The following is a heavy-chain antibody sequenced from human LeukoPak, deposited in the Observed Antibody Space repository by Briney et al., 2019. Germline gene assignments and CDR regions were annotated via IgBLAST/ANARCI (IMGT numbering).Heavy chain of an antibody. CDR3: AGTYKYYYYYYMDV. D-gene: IGHD1-14*01. Sequence: SETLPLTCTVSGGSISSYCWSWIRQPPGKGLEWIGYIYYSGSTNYNPSLKSRVTISVDTSKNQFSLKLSSVTAADTAVYYCAGTYKYYYYYYMDVWGKGSTVTISS. J-gene: IGHJ6*03. CDR1: GGSISSYC. V-gene: IGHV4-59*01. CDR2: IYYSGST.